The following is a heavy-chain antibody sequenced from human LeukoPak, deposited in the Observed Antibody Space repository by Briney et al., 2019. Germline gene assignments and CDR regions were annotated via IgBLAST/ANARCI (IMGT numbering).Heavy chain of an antibody. D-gene: IGHD2-15*01. J-gene: IGHJ3*02. V-gene: IGHV3-21*01. CDR2: ISSSSSYI. CDR3: ARNIYCSGGSCYLRPFDI. Sequence: GGSLRLSCAGSGFTFSGYSMNWVRQAPGKGLEWVSSISSSSSYIYYADSVKGRFTISRDNAKNSLYLQMNSLRAEDTAVYYCARNIYCSGGSCYLRPFDIWGQGTMVTVSS. CDR1: GFTFSGYS.